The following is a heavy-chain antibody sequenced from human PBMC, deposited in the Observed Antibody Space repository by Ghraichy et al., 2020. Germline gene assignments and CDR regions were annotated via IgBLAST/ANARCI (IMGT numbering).Heavy chain of an antibody. D-gene: IGHD2-8*01. CDR2: INHSGST. CDR1: GGSFSGYY. V-gene: IGHV4-34*01. CDR3: ARGMEGNDY. Sequence: QTLSLTCAVYGGSFSGYYWSWIRQPPGKGLEWIGEINHSGSTNYNPSLKSRVTISVDTSKNQFSLKLSSVTAADTAVYYCARGMEGNDYWGQGTLVTVSS. J-gene: IGHJ4*02.